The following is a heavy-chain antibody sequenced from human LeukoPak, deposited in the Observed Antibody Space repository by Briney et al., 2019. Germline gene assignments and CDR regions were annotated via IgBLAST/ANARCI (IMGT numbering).Heavy chain of an antibody. Sequence: SETLSLTCTLCVGSLSIYYGSWIREPPGRGVEWIGYIYTSGSNNYTPSLKSRVTISVDTSKNQFSLKLSSVTAADTAVYYCGRHSHTAMDYDYWGQGTLVTVSS. CDR2: IYTSGSN. CDR3: GRHSHTAMDYDY. J-gene: IGHJ4*02. D-gene: IGHD5-18*01. V-gene: IGHV4-4*09. CDR1: VGSLSIYY.